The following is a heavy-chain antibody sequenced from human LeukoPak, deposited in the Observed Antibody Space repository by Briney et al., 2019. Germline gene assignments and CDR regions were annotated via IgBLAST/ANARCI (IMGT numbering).Heavy chain of an antibody. Sequence: ASVKVSCKASGGTFSSYAISWVRQAPGQGLEWMGWISAYNGNTNYAQKLQGRVTMTTDTSTSTAYMELRSLRSDDTAVYYCARSSSDDAFDIWGQGTMVTVSS. CDR2: ISAYNGNT. V-gene: IGHV1-18*01. J-gene: IGHJ3*02. CDR1: GGTFSSYA. CDR3: ARSSSDDAFDI. D-gene: IGHD6-6*01.